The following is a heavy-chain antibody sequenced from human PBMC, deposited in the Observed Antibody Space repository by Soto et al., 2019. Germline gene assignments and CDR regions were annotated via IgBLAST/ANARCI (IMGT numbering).Heavy chain of an antibody. CDR1: GFMFSNYA. D-gene: IGHD3-22*01. CDR3: AKSRYSDSSGDSYDF. V-gene: IGHV3-23*01. CDR2: IGGRATSA. Sequence: EVQLLESGGGLVQPGGSLRLSCAASGFMFSNYAMSWVRQAPGKGLEWVSGIGGRATSAYYADSVKGRFAISRDNSYNTLFLQLNSLRAEDTAVYYCAKSRYSDSSGDSYDFWGQGTLVTVSS. J-gene: IGHJ4*02.